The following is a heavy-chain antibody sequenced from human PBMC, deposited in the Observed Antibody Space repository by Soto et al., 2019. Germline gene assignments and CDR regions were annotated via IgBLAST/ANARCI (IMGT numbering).Heavy chain of an antibody. V-gene: IGHV1-3*01. CDR2: INAGNGNT. CDR1: GYTFTSYA. J-gene: IGHJ3*02. D-gene: IGHD1-1*01. CDR3: ARALSRLFDAFDI. Sequence: ASVKVSCKASGYTFTSYAMHWVRQAPGQRLEWMGWINAGNGNTKYSQKFQGRVTITRDTSASTAYMELSSLRSEDTAVYYCARALSRLFDAFDIWGQGTMVTVSS.